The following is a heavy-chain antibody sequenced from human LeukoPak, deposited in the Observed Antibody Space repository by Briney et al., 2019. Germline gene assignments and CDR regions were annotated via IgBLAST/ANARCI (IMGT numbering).Heavy chain of an antibody. CDR2: IYSDCST. V-gene: IGHV3-53*01. J-gene: IGHJ4*02. CDR1: GFTVSSNS. D-gene: IGHD1-26*01. CDR3: ATLRGDTWYSDY. Sequence: PGGSLRLSCAPSGFTVSSNSMTWVRQAPGKGLEWVSVIYSDCSTYNADSVKGRFTISRDKSKNTLYLQMNSLRAEDTAVYFCATLRGDTWYSDYWGQGTLVTVSS.